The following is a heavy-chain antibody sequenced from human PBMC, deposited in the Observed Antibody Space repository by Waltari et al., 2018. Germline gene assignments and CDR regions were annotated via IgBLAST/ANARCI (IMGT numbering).Heavy chain of an antibody. CDR2: IYYSGST. V-gene: IGHV4-31*03. J-gene: IGHJ4*02. Sequence: QVQLQESGPGLVKPSQTLSLTCTVSGGSISSGGHYWSWIRQHPGKGLEWIGYIYYSGSTYYNPSLKSRVTISVDTSKNQFSLKLSSVTAADTAVYYCARSKGEEKTSGSGWYEDYWGQGTLVTVSS. CDR3: ARSKGEEKTSGSGWYEDY. D-gene: IGHD6-19*01. CDR1: GGSISSGGHY.